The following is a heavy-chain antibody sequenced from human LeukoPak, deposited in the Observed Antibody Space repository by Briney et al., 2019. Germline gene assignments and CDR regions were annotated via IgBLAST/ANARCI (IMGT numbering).Heavy chain of an antibody. Sequence: PSETLSLTCTVSGGSISSYYWSWIRQPPGKGLEWIGYIYYSGSTNYNPSLKSRVTISVDTSKNQFSLKLSSVTAADTAVYYCARDRVYYDSSGFPVLGGDAFDIWGQGTMATVSS. J-gene: IGHJ3*02. CDR2: IYYSGST. CDR1: GGSISSYY. CDR3: ARDRVYYDSSGFPVLGGDAFDI. V-gene: IGHV4-59*12. D-gene: IGHD3-22*01.